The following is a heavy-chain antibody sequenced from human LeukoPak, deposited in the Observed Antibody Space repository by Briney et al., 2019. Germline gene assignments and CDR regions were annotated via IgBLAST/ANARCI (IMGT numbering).Heavy chain of an antibody. V-gene: IGHV3-74*01. J-gene: IGHJ4*02. D-gene: IGHD6-13*01. CDR1: GFTFSSHW. CDR2: ISIDGSIT. Sequence: GGSLRLSCAASGFTFSSHWMHWVRQAPGKGLAWVSRISIDGSITSYADSVKGRFTISRDNAKNTVYLQMNSLGAEDTAVYYCSRPRSPVTSSPDYWGQGTLVTVPS. CDR3: SRPRSPVTSSPDY.